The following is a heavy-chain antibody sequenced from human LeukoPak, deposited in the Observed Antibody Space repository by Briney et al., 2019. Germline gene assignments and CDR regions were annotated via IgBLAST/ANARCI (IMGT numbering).Heavy chain of an antibody. J-gene: IGHJ4*02. CDR3: VKGMNNAPEY. D-gene: IGHD1-14*01. Sequence: GGSLRLSCAASGFTFSTYAMSWVRQAPGRGLEWVSSLSGSGDGTYYADSVKGRFTISRANSENTLYLQMNSLRAEDTAIYYCVKGMNNAPEYWGQGTLVTVSS. CDR1: GFTFSTYA. CDR2: LSGSGDGT. V-gene: IGHV3-23*01.